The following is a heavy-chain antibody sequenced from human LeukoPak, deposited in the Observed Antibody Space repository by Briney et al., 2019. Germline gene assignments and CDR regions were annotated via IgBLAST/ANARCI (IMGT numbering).Heavy chain of an antibody. Sequence: ASVKVSCKVSGYTLTELSMHWVRQAPGKGLEWMGGFDPEDGETIYAQKFQGRVTMTEDTSTGTAYMELSSLRSEDTAVYYCAIMNSPEAGSSPGGYYYYYGMDVWGQGTTVTVSS. CDR2: FDPEDGET. CDR3: AIMNSPEAGSSPGGYYYYYGMDV. CDR1: GYTLTELS. V-gene: IGHV1-24*01. J-gene: IGHJ6*02. D-gene: IGHD6-6*01.